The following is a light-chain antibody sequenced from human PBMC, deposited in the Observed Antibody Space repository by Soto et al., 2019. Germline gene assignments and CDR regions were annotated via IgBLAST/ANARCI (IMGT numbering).Light chain of an antibody. V-gene: IGKV1-39*01. Sequence: DIQMTQSPSSLSVSVGDRVIITCRASQSITNYLNWYQQKPGKAPKLLVYAASSLQSGVPSRFSGNGSGTDFTLTISSLQAEDFATYYCQQSDSYFYSFGQGTKLEIK. CDR1: QSITNY. J-gene: IGKJ2*01. CDR2: AAS. CDR3: QQSDSYFYS.